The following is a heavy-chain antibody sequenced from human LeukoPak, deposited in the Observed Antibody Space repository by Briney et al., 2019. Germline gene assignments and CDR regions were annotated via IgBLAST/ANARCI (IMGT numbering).Heavy chain of an antibody. D-gene: IGHD1-7*01. V-gene: IGHV1-2*02. J-gene: IGHJ5*02. CDR1: GYTFTGYY. CDR3: ARATITGTSRGRFDP. CDR2: INPNSGGT. Sequence: ASVKVSCKASGYTFTGYYMHWVRQAPGQGLEWMGWINPNSGGTNYAQKFQGRVTMTRDTSIRTAYMELSRLRSDDTAVYYCARATITGTSRGRFDPWGQGNLVTVSS.